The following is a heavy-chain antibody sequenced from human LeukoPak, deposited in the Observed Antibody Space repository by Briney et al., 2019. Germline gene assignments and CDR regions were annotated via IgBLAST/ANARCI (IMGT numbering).Heavy chain of an antibody. J-gene: IGHJ4*02. D-gene: IGHD6-19*01. CDR3: AKGDSSGEGDY. CDR1: GFTFDDYA. CDR2: TSWNSDNT. V-gene: IGHV3-9*01. Sequence: PGGSLRLSCAVSGFTFDDYAIHWVRQAPGKGLEWVSGTSWNSDNTVYADSVKGRFTISRDNAKTSLYLQMNSLRAEDTALYYCAKGDSSGEGDYWGQGTLVTVSS.